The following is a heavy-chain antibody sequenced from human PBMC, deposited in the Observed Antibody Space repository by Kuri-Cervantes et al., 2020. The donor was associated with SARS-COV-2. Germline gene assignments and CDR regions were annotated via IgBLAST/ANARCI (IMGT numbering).Heavy chain of an antibody. V-gene: IGHV3-30*03. CDR2: ISYDGGNE. CDR3: ARDGGKGHGPGLYYWYFNL. D-gene: IGHD2-15*01. Sequence: GGSLRLSCAASGFTFSNYWIHWVRQAPGKGLEWVAVISYDGGNEYYADSVKGRFTISRDNSKNTLYLQMNSLRPEDTAVYYCARDGGKGHGPGLYYWYFNLWGRGTLVTVSS. CDR1: GFTFSNYW. J-gene: IGHJ2*01.